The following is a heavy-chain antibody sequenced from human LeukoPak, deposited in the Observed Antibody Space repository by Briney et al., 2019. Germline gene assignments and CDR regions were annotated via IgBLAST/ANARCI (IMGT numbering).Heavy chain of an antibody. CDR3: ATWGIAVAGTFDY. J-gene: IGHJ4*02. CDR1: GGSISSSY. V-gene: IGHV4-59*08. Sequence: SDTLSLTCTVSGGSISSSYWSWIRQPPGKGLEWIGYIYYSGSTNYNPSFKSRVAISVDTSKNQFSLKLSSVTAADTAVYYCATWGIAVAGTFDYWGQGTLVTVST. CDR2: IYYSGST. D-gene: IGHD6-19*01.